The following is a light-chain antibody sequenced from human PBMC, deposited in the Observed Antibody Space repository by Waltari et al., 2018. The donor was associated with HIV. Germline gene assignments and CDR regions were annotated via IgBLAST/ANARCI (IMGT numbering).Light chain of an antibody. CDR1: SSNIGRNY. CDR3: AAWDDSLSGSWV. Sequence: QSVMTQPPSASGTPGQRVTISCSGSSSNIGRNYVNWYQQLPGTTPKLPIYRNNPRPSGVPDRSSGSKSGTSASLAISGLRSEDEADYYCAAWDDSLSGSWVFGGGTQVTVL. CDR2: RNN. V-gene: IGLV1-47*01. J-gene: IGLJ3*02.